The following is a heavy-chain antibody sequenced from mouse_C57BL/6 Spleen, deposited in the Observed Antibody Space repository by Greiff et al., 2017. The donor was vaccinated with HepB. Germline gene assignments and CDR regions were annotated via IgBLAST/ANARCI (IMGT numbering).Heavy chain of an antibody. V-gene: IGHV5-17*01. CDR1: GFTFSDYG. D-gene: IGHD2-4*01. J-gene: IGHJ3*01. CDR2: ISSGSSTI. CDR3: ARAYDYDGFAY. Sequence: EVKLVESGGGLVKPGGSLKLSCAASGFTFSDYGMHWVRQAPEKGLEWVAYISSGSSTIYYADTVKGRFTISRDNAKNTLFLQMTSLRSEDTAMYYCARAYDYDGFAYWGHRTLVTVSA.